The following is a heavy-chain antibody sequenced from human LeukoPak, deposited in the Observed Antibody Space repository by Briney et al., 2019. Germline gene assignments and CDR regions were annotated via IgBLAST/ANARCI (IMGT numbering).Heavy chain of an antibody. V-gene: IGHV4-34*01. Sequence: SETLSLTCTVSGGSISSYYWSWIRQPPGKGLEWIGEINHSGSTNYNPSLKSRVTISVDTSKNQFSLKLSSVTAADTAVYYCARGKSNYVGYYYYYMDVWGKGTTVTVSS. CDR1: GGSISSYY. CDR2: INHSGST. D-gene: IGHD4-11*01. CDR3: ARGKSNYVGYYYYYMDV. J-gene: IGHJ6*03.